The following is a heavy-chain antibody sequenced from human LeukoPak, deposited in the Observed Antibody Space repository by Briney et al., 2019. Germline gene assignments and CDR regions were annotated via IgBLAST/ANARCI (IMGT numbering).Heavy chain of an antibody. D-gene: IGHD6-13*01. J-gene: IGHJ1*01. CDR2: IYGGGGT. Sequence: PGGSLRLSCAASGFTVSSNYMTWVRQAPGKGLEWVSVIYGGGGTYYADSVKGRFTISRDNSKNTLYLQMNSLRAEDTAVYYCAKGPGSWYFQHWGQGTLVTVSS. CDR3: AKGPGSWYFQH. V-gene: IGHV3-66*01. CDR1: GFTVSSNY.